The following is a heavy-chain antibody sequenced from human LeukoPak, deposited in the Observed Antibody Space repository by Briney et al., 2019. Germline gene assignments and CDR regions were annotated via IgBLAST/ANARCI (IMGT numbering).Heavy chain of an antibody. J-gene: IGHJ4*02. D-gene: IGHD6-19*01. V-gene: IGHV4-4*07. CDR3: ARKGYSSGPTRPPLDY. Sequence: SETLSLTCTVSGGSISSYYWSWIRQPAGKGLEWIGRIYTSGSTNYNPSLKSRVTMSVDTSKNQFSLKLSSVTAADTAVYYCARKGYSSGPTRPPLDYWGQGTLVTVSS. CDR2: IYTSGST. CDR1: GGSISSYY.